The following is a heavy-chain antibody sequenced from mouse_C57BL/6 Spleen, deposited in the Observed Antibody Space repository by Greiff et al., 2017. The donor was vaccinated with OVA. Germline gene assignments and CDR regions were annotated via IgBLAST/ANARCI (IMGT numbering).Heavy chain of an antibody. Sequence: QVQLQQPGAELVMPGASVKLSCKASGYTFTSYWMHWVKQRPGQGLEWIGDIDPSDSYTNSNEKFKDKCTLAIDKSSSSAYMQLSSLSSEDSAVYYCERSNYDYEPYYYDYWGQGTTLTVSS. V-gene: IGHV1-69*01. D-gene: IGHD2-4*01. CDR3: ERSNYDYEPYYYDY. CDR1: GYTFTSYW. CDR2: IDPSDSYT. J-gene: IGHJ2*01.